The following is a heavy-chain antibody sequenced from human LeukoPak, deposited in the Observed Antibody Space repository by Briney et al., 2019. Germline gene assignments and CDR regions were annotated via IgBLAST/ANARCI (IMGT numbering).Heavy chain of an antibody. CDR2: ISGSGGST. D-gene: IGHD2-15*01. J-gene: IGHJ4*02. V-gene: IGHV3-23*01. CDR1: GFTFSSYA. CDR3: AKDLRPNPSIVVVVAAF. Sequence: PGGSLRLSCAASGFTFSSYAMSWVRQAPGKGLEWVSAISGSGGSTYYADSVKGRFTISRDNSKNTLYLQMNSLRAEDTAVYYCAKDLRPNPSIVVVVAAFWGQGTLVTVSS.